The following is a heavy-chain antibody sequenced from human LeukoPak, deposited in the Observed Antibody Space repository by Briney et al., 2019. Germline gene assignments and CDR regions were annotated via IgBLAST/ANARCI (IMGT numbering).Heavy chain of an antibody. CDR3: ARDRYYESSGYYYPDAFDI. D-gene: IGHD3-22*01. J-gene: IGHJ3*02. Sequence: GGSLRLSCAASGFTFSSHSMNWVRQAPGKGLEWVSSISGSSTYIYYADSVKGRFTISRDNAKNSLYLQMNSLRAEDTAVYYCARDRYYESSGYYYPDAFDIWGQGAMVTVSS. V-gene: IGHV3-21*01. CDR2: ISGSSTYI. CDR1: GFTFSSHS.